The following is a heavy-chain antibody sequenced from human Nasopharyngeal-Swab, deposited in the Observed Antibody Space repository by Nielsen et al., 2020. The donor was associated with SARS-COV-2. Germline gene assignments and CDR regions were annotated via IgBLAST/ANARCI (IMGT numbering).Heavy chain of an antibody. D-gene: IGHD3-9*01. Sequence: GGSLRLSCAASGFTFSNYWMHWVRQAPGKGLVWVSRIYSDGTSKIYADSVKGRFTISRDNSKNTLYLQMNSLRAEDTAVYYCARTPGEYYDILTGYYGPFDPWGQGTLVTVSS. CDR3: ARTPGEYYDILTGYYGPFDP. CDR2: IYSDGTSK. CDR1: GFTFSNYW. V-gene: IGHV3-74*01. J-gene: IGHJ5*02.